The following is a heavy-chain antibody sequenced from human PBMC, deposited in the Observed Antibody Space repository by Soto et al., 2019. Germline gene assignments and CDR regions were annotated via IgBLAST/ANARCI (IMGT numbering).Heavy chain of an antibody. CDR1: GFTFNNFA. Sequence: EVHLLGSGGDLVQPGGSLLLSGEVSGFTFNNFAMSWVRQSPGKGLEWVSTISSDGDLRHYAESVKGRFTISRDNYKSSLFLQMNSLSAEDTALYFCAKVRQRFLDILTGATNFDSWGQGTLVNGSS. J-gene: IGHJ4*02. D-gene: IGHD3-9*01. CDR2: ISSDGDLR. V-gene: IGHV3-23*01. CDR3: AKVRQRFLDILTGATNFDS.